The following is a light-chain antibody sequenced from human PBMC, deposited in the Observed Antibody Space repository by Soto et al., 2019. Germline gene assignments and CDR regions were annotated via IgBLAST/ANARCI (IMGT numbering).Light chain of an antibody. CDR2: EVS. J-gene: IGLJ1*01. CDR1: STDFVSYNR. V-gene: IGLV2-18*01. CDR3: SLYTSENAYV. Sequence: QSALAQPPSVSGSTGQSVTVSCTGTSTDFVSYNRVSWYQQPPGTAPKLMFYEVSKRPSGVPDRFSGSKSGNTASLTISGLQAADEADYYCSLYTSENAYVFGTGTKVTVL.